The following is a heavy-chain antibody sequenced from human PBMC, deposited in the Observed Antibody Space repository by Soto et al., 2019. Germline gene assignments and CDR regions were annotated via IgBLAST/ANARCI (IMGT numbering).Heavy chain of an antibody. CDR3: LRRGPPYFDS. Sequence: EVQLVESGGGLVQPGGSLRLSCAASGFTFSDHEMDWVRQAPAKGLEWVGRIRDKPKSYTTDYAASVKGRIIISRDDSMNSLFVQMNSRKTGDTVLYLWLRRGPPYFDSWGLGTLVIVS. CDR2: IRDKPKSYTT. V-gene: IGHV3-72*01. J-gene: IGHJ4*02. D-gene: IGHD1-26*01. CDR1: GFTFSDHE.